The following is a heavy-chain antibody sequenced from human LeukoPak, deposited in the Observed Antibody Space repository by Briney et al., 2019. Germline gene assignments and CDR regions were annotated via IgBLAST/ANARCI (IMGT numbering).Heavy chain of an antibody. D-gene: IGHD3-3*01. J-gene: IGHJ4*02. Sequence: GGSLRLSCAASGFTFSSYAMHWVRQAPGKGLEWVAVISYDGSNKYYADSVKGRFTISRDNSKNTLYLRMNSLRAEDTAVYYCARDPQYYDFWSGYYMDWGQGTLVTVSS. CDR2: ISYDGSNK. CDR3: ARDPQYYDFWSGYYMD. V-gene: IGHV3-30*01. CDR1: GFTFSSYA.